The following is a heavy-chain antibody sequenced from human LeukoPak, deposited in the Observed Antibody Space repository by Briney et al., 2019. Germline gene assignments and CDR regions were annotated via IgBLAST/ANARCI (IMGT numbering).Heavy chain of an antibody. J-gene: IGHJ4*02. CDR1: GYSISSGCY. CDR2: IYHSGST. Sequence: SETLSLTCTVSGYSISSGCYWGWIRQPPGKGLEWIGSIYHSGSTYYNPSLKSRVTISVDTSKNQFSLKLSSVTAADTAVYYCARSSSSSVGWYWGQGTLVTVSS. D-gene: IGHD6-6*01. V-gene: IGHV4-38-2*02. CDR3: ARSSSSSVGWY.